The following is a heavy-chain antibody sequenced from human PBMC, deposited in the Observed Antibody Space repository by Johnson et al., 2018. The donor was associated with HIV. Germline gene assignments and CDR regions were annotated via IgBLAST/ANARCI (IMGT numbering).Heavy chain of an antibody. CDR3: ARDDRPDGFGI. CDR2: IGGSGSTT. CDR1: GFTFSSNY. J-gene: IGHJ3*02. V-gene: IGHV3-23*04. D-gene: IGHD1-14*01. Sequence: EVQLVESGGGLVQPGGSLRLSCAASGFTFSSNYMSWVRQAPGKGLEWVSTIGGSGSTTYYPDSVKGRFTISRYRSKNTVSLQMNSLRVEDTAVYYWARDDRPDGFGIWGQGTMVTVSS.